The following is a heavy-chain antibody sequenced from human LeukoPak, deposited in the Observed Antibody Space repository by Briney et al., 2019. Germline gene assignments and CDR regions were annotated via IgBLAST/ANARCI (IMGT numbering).Heavy chain of an antibody. D-gene: IGHD6-6*01. Sequence: SETLSLTCTVSGGSISSSSDYWGWIRQPPGKGLEWVGSIYYSGSTYYNPSLKRRVTISVDTSNNQITLKLSSVTAADTAVYYCARHRSYSSSSLFDYWGQGTLVTVSS. J-gene: IGHJ4*02. CDR1: GGSISSSSDY. V-gene: IGHV4-39*01. CDR2: IYYSGST. CDR3: ARHRSYSSSSLFDY.